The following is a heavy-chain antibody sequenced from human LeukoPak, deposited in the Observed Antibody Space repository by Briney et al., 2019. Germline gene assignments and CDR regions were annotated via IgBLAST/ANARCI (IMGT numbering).Heavy chain of an antibody. D-gene: IGHD3-3*01. CDR3: ARDRASTIFGVVIIGPWFDP. V-gene: IGHV1-69*04. CDR2: IIPILGIA. J-gene: IGHJ5*02. CDR1: GGTFSSYT. Sequence: ASVKVSCKASGGTFSSYTISWVRQAPGQGLEWMGRIIPILGIANYAQKFQGRVTITADKSTSTAYMELSSLRSEDTAVYYCARDRASTIFGVVIIGPWFDPWGQGTLVAVSS.